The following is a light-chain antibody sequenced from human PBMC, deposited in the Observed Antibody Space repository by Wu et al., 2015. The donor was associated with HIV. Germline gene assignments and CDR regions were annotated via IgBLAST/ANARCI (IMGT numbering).Light chain of an antibody. Sequence: EIVLTQSPATLSLSPGERATLSCRASQSVSSYLAWYQQKPGQAPRLHIYDASNRATGIPARFSGSGSGTDFTLTISSLEPEDFAVYYCQQRSNWPPPYSFGPGDQAGDQT. V-gene: IGKV3-11*01. J-gene: IGKJ2*03. CDR1: QSVSSY. CDR2: DAS. CDR3: QQRSNWPPPYS.